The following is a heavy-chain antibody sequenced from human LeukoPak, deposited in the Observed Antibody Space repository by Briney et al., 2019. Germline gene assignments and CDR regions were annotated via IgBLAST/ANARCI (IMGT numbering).Heavy chain of an antibody. CDR3: ARGDYYYYGMDV. V-gene: IGHV4-34*01. J-gene: IGHJ6*02. Sequence: SETLSLTCAVYGGSFSGYYWSWIRQPPGKGLEWIGEINHSGSTNYNPSLKSRVTISVDTSKNQFSLKLSSVTAADTAVYYCARGDYYYYGMDVWGQGTTVTVSS. CDR1: GGSFSGYY. CDR2: INHSGST.